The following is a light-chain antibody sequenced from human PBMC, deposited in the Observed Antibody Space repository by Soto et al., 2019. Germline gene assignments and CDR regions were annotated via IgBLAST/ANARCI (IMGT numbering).Light chain of an antibody. V-gene: IGKV3-20*01. CDR3: QQYGSPPPYT. Sequence: EVVLTQSPGTLSLSPGERATLSCRASQSVSNNYLAWYQQKPGQGPRLLIFGSSDRATGIPDRFSGSGSGTDFTLTIGRLEPEDFAGYYCQQYGSPPPYTFGQWTKLEIK. J-gene: IGKJ2*01. CDR2: GSS. CDR1: QSVSNNY.